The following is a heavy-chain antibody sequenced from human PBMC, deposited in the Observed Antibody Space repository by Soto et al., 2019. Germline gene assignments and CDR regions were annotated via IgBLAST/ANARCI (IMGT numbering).Heavy chain of an antibody. Sequence: QVQLQQWGAGLLKPSGTLSLTCAVNGGSFSDSYWSWIRQSPGKGLEWIGEVNHSGITNYNPSLKSRVTISVDTSKNQVSLKLTSMTAADTAVYYCARGTDFGVGSYLARGFDYWGQGTLVTVSS. D-gene: IGHD3-10*01. CDR2: VNHSGIT. CDR3: ARGTDFGVGSYLARGFDY. J-gene: IGHJ4*02. CDR1: GGSFSDSY. V-gene: IGHV4-34*01.